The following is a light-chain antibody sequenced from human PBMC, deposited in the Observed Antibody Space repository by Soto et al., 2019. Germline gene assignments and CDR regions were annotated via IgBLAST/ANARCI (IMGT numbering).Light chain of an antibody. Sequence: DIQMTQSPSSLSASVGDRVTITCQASQDINNYINWYQHKPGKAPKVLIYAASILPSGVPSRFSGGGFGTDFTLTINSLQPEDFATYYCQQSSNTPYTFGQGTKVDIK. CDR2: AAS. CDR3: QQSSNTPYT. J-gene: IGKJ2*01. V-gene: IGKV1-39*01. CDR1: QDINNY.